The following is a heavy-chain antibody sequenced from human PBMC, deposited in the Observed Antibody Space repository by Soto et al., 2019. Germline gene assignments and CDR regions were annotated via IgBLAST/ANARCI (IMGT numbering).Heavy chain of an antibody. CDR1: GGTFGSYA. Sequence: SVKVSCKASGGTFGSYAITWVRRAPGQGLEWLGGIIPILNSPAYAQKFQARVVITADEVTNTAYMELNSLRLDDTAVYYCAREAPYCTSATCPKFYDMDVWGQGTTVTVSS. D-gene: IGHD2-2*01. CDR3: AREAPYCTSATCPKFYDMDV. J-gene: IGHJ6*02. CDR2: IIPILNSP. V-gene: IGHV1-69*13.